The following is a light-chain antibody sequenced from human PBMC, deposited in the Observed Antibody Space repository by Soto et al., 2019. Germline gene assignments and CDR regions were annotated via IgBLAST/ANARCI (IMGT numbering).Light chain of an antibody. CDR2: DVS. CDR1: SSDVGGYNY. CDR3: SSYTSSSPYV. J-gene: IGLJ1*01. V-gene: IGLV2-14*01. Sequence: QYALTQPASVSGSPGQSITISCTGTSSDVGGYNYVSWYQQYPGKAPKLMIYDVSHRPSGVSNRFSGSKAGNTASLTISGLQAEDEADYYCSSYTSSSPYVFGTGTKVTVL.